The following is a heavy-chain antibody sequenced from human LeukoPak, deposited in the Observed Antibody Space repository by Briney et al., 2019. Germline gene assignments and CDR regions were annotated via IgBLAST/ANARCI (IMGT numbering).Heavy chain of an antibody. D-gene: IGHD3-10*01. Sequence: PGGSLRLSCAASGFTFSSYVMDWVRQAPGKGLEWVAVIAKDGSNKYYADSVKGRFTISRDNSKNTLYLQMNSLRAEDTAVYYCARDGGFYFDYWGQGTLVTVSS. CDR1: GFTFSSYV. CDR2: IAKDGSNK. V-gene: IGHV3-30-3*01. CDR3: ARDGGFYFDY. J-gene: IGHJ4*02.